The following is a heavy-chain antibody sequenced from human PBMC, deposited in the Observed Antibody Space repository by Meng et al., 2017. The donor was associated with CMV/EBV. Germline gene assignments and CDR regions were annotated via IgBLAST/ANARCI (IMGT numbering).Heavy chain of an antibody. CDR2: INHSGST. Sequence: ESLKISCAASGFTFSSYWMSWVRQAPGKGLEWIGEINHSGSTNYNPSLKSRVTISVDTSKNQFSLKLSSVTAADTAVYYCARGRTVGRYCSGGSCYSGYYYGMDVWGQGTTVTVSS. J-gene: IGHJ6*02. CDR3: ARGRTVGRYCSGGSCYSGYYYGMDV. D-gene: IGHD2-15*01. CDR1: GFTFSSYW. V-gene: IGHV4-34*01.